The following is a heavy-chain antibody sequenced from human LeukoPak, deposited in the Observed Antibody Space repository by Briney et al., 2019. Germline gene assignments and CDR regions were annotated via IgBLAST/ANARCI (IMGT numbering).Heavy chain of an antibody. V-gene: IGHV1-2*02. CDR2: INPNSGGT. CDR1: GYTFTGYY. J-gene: IGHJ4*02. D-gene: IGHD5-18*01. CDR3: ARDFPRGLLVDTAMARHFDY. Sequence: ASVKVSCKASGYTFTGYYMHWVRQAPGQGLEWVGWINPNSGGTNYAQKFQGRVTMTRDTSTSTVYMELSSLRSEDTAVYYCARDFPRGLLVDTAMARHFDYWGQGTLVTVSS.